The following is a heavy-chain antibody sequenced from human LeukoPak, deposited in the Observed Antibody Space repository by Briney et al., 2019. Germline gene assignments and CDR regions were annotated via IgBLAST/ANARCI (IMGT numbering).Heavy chain of an antibody. CDR3: ARSMAYSRSSADY. Sequence: SETLSLTCAVSGGSISSSNWWSWVRQPPGKGLEWIGEIYHSGSTNYNPSLKSRVTISVDKSKNQFSLKLSSVTAADTAVYYCARSMAYSRSSADYWGQGTLVTVSS. V-gene: IGHV4-4*02. J-gene: IGHJ4*02. D-gene: IGHD6-6*01. CDR1: GGSISSSNW. CDR2: IYHSGST.